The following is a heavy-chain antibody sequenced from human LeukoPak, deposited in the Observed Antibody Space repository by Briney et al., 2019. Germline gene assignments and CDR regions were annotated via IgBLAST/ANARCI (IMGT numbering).Heavy chain of an antibody. CDR2: IKQDGSEE. J-gene: IGHJ4*02. CDR3: ARDRVDKGAFDY. CDR1: RFTFSNYW. V-gene: IGHV3-7*01. D-gene: IGHD2-15*01. Sequence: SGGSLRLSCAASRFTFSNYWMSWVRGAPGKGLEWVANIKQDGSEEYYVDSVKGRFTISRDNAENSLHLQMNSLRAEDTAVYYCARDRVDKGAFDYWGQGTLVTVSS.